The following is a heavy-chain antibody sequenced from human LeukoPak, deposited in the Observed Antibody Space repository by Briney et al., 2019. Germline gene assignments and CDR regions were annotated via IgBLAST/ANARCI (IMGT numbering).Heavy chain of an antibody. V-gene: IGHV6-1*01. D-gene: IGHD3-10*01. Sequence: SQTLSLTCAISGDSVSSNSATWNWIRQTPSRGLEWLGRTYYRSKWYNDYAVSVKSRITINPDTSKNQFSLQLNSVTPEDTAVYYCARASITMVRGVIIEYFDYWGQGTLVTVPS. J-gene: IGHJ4*02. CDR2: TYYRSKWYN. CDR3: ARASITMVRGVIIEYFDY. CDR1: GDSVSSNSAT.